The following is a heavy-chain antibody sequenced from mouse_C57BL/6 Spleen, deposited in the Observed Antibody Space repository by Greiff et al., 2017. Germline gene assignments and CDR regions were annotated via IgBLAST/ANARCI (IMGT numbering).Heavy chain of an antibody. CDR2: INPSTGGT. Sequence: EVKLMESGPELVKPGASVKISCKASGYSFTGYYMNWVKQSPEESLEWIGEINPSTGGTTYNQKFNATATFTVDKSSSTAYMQLKSLTSEDSAVYYCARRGSPYWYFDVWGTGTTVTVSS. CDR3: ARRGSPYWYFDV. J-gene: IGHJ1*03. CDR1: GYSFTGYY. V-gene: IGHV1-42*01.